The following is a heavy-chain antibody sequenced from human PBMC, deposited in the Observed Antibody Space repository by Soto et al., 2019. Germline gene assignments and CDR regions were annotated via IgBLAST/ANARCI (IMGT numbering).Heavy chain of an antibody. J-gene: IGHJ5*02. CDR2: ISAYNGNT. CDR3: ARDRWELGYNWFDP. D-gene: IGHD1-26*01. V-gene: IGHV1-18*01. Sequence: ASVKVSCKASGYTFTSYGIRWVRQAPGQGPEWMGWISAYNGNTNHAQKLQGRVTMTTDTSTSTAYMELRSLRSDDTAVYYRARDRWELGYNWFDPWVQGTLVTVSS. CDR1: GYTFTSYG.